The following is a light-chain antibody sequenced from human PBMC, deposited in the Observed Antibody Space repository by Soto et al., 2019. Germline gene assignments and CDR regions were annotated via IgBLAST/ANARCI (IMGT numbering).Light chain of an antibody. V-gene: IGLV1-44*01. J-gene: IGLJ2*01. CDR2: RNN. CDR3: AVWDDILNGLV. CDR1: SSNIESNT. Sequence: QSVLTQPPSASGTPGQRVTISCSGSSSNIESNTVNWYQQVPGAAPKLLIYRNNQRPSGVPDRFSGSKSGTSASLAISGLQSEDEADYYCAVWDDILNGLVFGGGTKLTVL.